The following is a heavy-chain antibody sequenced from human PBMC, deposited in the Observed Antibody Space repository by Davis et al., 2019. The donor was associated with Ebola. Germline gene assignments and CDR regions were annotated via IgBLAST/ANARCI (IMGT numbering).Heavy chain of an antibody. Sequence: GESLKISCAASGFTVSSNHMSWVRQAPGKGLEWVANIKPDGSEKFYVDSVKGRFTISRDNAKNSLYLQMNSLRAEDTAVYYCARGTGAKGYWGQGTLVTVSS. V-gene: IGHV3-7*01. CDR3: ARGTGAKGY. D-gene: IGHD1-26*01. CDR2: IKPDGSEK. J-gene: IGHJ4*02. CDR1: GFTVSSNH.